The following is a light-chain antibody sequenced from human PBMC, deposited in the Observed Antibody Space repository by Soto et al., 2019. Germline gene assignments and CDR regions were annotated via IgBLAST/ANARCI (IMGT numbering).Light chain of an antibody. V-gene: IGKV3-20*01. CDR2: YIS. CDR1: QSAGNF. J-gene: IGKJ1*01. Sequence: ELVLTPYQSTLFVSRGETASLSCRASQSAGNFLAWYQQKPGQAPRLLIYYISTRATGIPDRFRGSGSGTDFTLTISRLEPEDFAVYCCQQYGSSLPWTFGQGTKVDIK. CDR3: QQYGSSLPWT.